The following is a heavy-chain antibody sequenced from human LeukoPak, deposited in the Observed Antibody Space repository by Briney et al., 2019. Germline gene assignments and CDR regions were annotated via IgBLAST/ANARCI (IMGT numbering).Heavy chain of an antibody. CDR2: IYYSGST. Sequence: SETLSLTCTVSGGSISSSSYYWGWIRQPPGKGLEWIGSIYYSGSTYYNPSLKSRVTISVDTSKNQFSLKLSSVTAADTAVYYCARPYPPYNWFDPWGQGTLVTVSS. V-gene: IGHV4-39*01. CDR1: GGSISSSSYY. J-gene: IGHJ5*02. CDR3: ARPYPPYNWFDP.